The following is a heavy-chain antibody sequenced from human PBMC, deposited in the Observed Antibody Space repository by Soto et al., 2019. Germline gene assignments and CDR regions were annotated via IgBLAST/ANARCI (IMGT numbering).Heavy chain of an antibody. J-gene: IGHJ5*01. V-gene: IGHV3-23*01. Sequence: EVQLLESGGGLVQPGGSLRLSCAASGFTFGSYAMSWVRQAPGKGLEWVSLISGTGDSSEYANSVKGRFTISRDYSKTTVYLQMNTLRAEDTAVYYCAKGMATILGWFDSWGQGTQVTVSS. CDR1: GFTFGSYA. D-gene: IGHD5-12*01. CDR3: AKGMATILGWFDS. CDR2: ISGTGDSS.